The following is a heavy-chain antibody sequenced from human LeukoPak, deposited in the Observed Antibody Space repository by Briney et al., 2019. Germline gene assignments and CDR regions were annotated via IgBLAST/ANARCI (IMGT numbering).Heavy chain of an antibody. V-gene: IGHV4-59*01. Sequence: SETLSLTCLVSGGSISGSHWSWIRQPPGKGLEWIGYIHYTGSTDYNPSLKSRVTISVDTSKNQFSLKLSSVTAEDTAVYYCASMHYYDSSYYFDYWGQGTLVTVSS. D-gene: IGHD3-22*01. J-gene: IGHJ4*02. CDR2: IHYTGST. CDR1: GGSISGSH. CDR3: ASMHYYDSSYYFDY.